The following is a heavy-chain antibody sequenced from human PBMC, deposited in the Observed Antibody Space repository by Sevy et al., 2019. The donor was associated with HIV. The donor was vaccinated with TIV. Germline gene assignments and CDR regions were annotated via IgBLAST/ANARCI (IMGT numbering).Heavy chain of an antibody. CDR1: GLTFRSYD. D-gene: IGHD3-10*01. Sequence: GGSLRLSCAASGLTFRSYDMFWVRQAPGKGLEWVAVMWYDGSNKQYADSVKGRFTISRDNSKNTLYLQMNNLRDEDTAEKYCTNGVIVVRRGIRHIWGQGTMVTVSS. CDR2: MWYDGSNK. V-gene: IGHV3-33*06. J-gene: IGHJ3*02. CDR3: TNGVIVVRRGIRHI.